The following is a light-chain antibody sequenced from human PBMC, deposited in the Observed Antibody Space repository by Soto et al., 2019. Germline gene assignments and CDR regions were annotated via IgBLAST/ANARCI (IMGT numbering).Light chain of an antibody. CDR1: QSLVHIDGNTY. CDR3: MQATQSYT. CDR2: MIS. Sequence: DIVLTQTRLSSPVTLGQPASISCRSSQSLVHIDGNTYFNWLQQRPGQPTRILMYMISNRFPGVPDRFSGSGEGTDFTLKISRVEAEDVGVYYCMQATQSYTFGQGTRLEIK. V-gene: IGKV2-24*01. J-gene: IGKJ2*01.